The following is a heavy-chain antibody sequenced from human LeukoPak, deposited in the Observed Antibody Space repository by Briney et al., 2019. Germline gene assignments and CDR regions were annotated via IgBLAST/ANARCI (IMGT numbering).Heavy chain of an antibody. Sequence: GASVKVSCKASGYTFTSYAMHWVRQAPGQRLEWMGWINAGNGNTKYSQEFQGRVTITRDTSASTAYMELSRLRSDDTAVYYCARVVVRDANNYKDYWGQGTLVTVSS. CDR1: GYTFTSYA. V-gene: IGHV1-3*01. CDR2: INAGNGNT. CDR3: ARVVVRDANNYKDY. J-gene: IGHJ4*02. D-gene: IGHD5-24*01.